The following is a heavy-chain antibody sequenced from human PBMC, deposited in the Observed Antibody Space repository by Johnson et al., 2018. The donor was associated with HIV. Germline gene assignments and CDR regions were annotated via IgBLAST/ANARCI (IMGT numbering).Heavy chain of an antibody. CDR1: GFTLRSYA. Sequence: QMLLVESGGGVVQPGGSLRLSCAASGFTLRSYAMHWVRQAPGKGLEWVAVISYDESNKYYADSVKGRFTISRDNSKNTLYLQMNSLRAEDTAVYYCAKDSSVLLCFDIWGQGTMVTVSS. CDR2: ISYDESNK. CDR3: AKDSSVLLCFDI. J-gene: IGHJ3*02. D-gene: IGHD3-10*01. V-gene: IGHV3-30-3*02.